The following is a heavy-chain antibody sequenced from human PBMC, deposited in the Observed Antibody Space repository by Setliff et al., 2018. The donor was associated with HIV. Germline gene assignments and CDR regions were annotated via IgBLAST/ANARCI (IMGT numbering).Heavy chain of an antibody. D-gene: IGHD3-22*01. CDR3: ARARTDYYDRRRRSHYYIDV. CDR1: GYTFSRYG. J-gene: IGHJ6*03. V-gene: IGHV1-8*02. CDR2: MNPDSRNT. Sequence: ASVKVSCKASGYTFSRYGISWVRQAAGQGLEWMGWMNPDSRNTGHAQRFEGRVTLTWDTSIGTAYLELNHLKSDDTAVYYCARARTDYYDRRRRSHYYIDVWARGATVTVSS.